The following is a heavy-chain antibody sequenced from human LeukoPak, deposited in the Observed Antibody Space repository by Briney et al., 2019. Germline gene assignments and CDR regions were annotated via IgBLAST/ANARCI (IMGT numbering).Heavy chain of an antibody. CDR1: GFTFSNYW. J-gene: IGHJ5*02. Sequence: GGSLRLSCAASGFTFSNYWMHWVRHAPGKGLVWVSRTNSDGINTSYADSVKGRFTISRDNAKNTLNLQMNSLRAEDTAVYYCARDLGQYYDTSDNWFDPWGQGTLVTVSS. V-gene: IGHV3-74*01. CDR2: TNSDGINT. CDR3: ARDLGQYYDTSDNWFDP. D-gene: IGHD3-22*01.